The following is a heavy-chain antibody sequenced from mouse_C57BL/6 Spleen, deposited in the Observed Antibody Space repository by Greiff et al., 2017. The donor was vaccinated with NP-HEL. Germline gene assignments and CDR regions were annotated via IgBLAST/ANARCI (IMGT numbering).Heavy chain of an antibody. CDR3: ARDLGWDYFDY. CDR2: ISYDGSN. D-gene: IGHD1-2*01. J-gene: IGHJ2*01. V-gene: IGHV3-6*01. Sequence: EVKLQESGPGLVKPSQSLSLTCSVTGYSITSGYYWNWIRQFPGNKLEWMGYISYDGSNNYNPSLKNRISITRDTSKNQFFLKLNSVTTEDTATYYCARDLGWDYFDYWGKGTTLTVSS. CDR1: GYSITSGYY.